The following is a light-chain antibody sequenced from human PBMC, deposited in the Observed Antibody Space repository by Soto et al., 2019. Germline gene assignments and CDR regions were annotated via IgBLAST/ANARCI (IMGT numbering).Light chain of an antibody. V-gene: IGKV4-1*01. CDR1: QNILYSSNNKNY. CDR2: WAS. Sequence: DIVMTQSPDSLAVSLGERATINCKSSQNILYSSNNKNYLAWYQQKPGQAPKLLIYWASTRESGVPDRFSGSGSGTDFTLTISNLQAEDVAVYYCQQYYSTPPFIFGQGTKLEIK. CDR3: QQYYSTPPFI. J-gene: IGKJ2*01.